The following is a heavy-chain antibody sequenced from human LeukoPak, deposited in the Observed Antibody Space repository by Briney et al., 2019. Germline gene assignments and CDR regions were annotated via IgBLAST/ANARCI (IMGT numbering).Heavy chain of an antibody. D-gene: IGHD3-3*01. J-gene: IGHJ4*02. Sequence: GGSLRLSCAASGFTFSNAWMSWVRQAPGKGLELVGRIKSKTDGRTTDYAAPVKGRFTISRDDSKNTLYLQMNSLKTEDTAVYYCTTDGRNYDFWSGLAYYFDYWGQGTLVTVSS. CDR1: GFTFSNAW. CDR2: IKSKTDGRTT. V-gene: IGHV3-15*01. CDR3: TTDGRNYDFWSGLAYYFDY.